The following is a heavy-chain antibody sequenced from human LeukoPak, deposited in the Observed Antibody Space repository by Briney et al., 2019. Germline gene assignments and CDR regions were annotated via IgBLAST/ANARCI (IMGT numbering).Heavy chain of an antibody. D-gene: IGHD5-18*01. V-gene: IGHV4-39*07. CDR1: GGSISSSSYY. J-gene: IGHJ4*02. Sequence: SETLSLTCTVSGGSISSSSYYWGWIRQPPGKGLEWIGSFYYSGSTYYNPSLKSRVTISVDTSKNQFSLKLSSVTAADTAVYYCARPLRGYSYGLPGYWGQGTLVTVSS. CDR2: FYYSGST. CDR3: ARPLRGYSYGLPGY.